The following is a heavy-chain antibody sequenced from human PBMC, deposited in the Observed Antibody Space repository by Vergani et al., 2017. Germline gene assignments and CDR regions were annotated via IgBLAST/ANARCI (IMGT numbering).Heavy chain of an antibody. Sequence: EVQLVESGGGLVQPGGSLRLSCAASGFTVSSNYMSWVRQAPGKGLEWVSLISGDGGSTYYADSVKGRFTISRDNSKNSLYLQMNSLRTEDTALYYCSKGGGTQSYYYDGMDVWGQGTTVTVSS. J-gene: IGHJ6*02. V-gene: IGHV3-43*02. CDR2: ISGDGGST. CDR1: GFTVSSNY. CDR3: SKGGGTQSYYYDGMDV.